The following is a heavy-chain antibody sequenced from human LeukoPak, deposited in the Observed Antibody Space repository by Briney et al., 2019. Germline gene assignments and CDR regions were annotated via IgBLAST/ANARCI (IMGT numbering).Heavy chain of an antibody. CDR1: GGTFSSYT. Sequence: GSSVKVSCKASGGTFSSYTISWVRRAPRQGLEWMGGIIPIFGTTNYAQKFQGKVTITADESTSTAYMELSSLRSEDTAVYFCARGGSSSWHYYFDYWGQGTLVTVSS. CDR3: ARGGSSSWHYYFDY. CDR2: IIPIFGTT. J-gene: IGHJ4*02. V-gene: IGHV1-69*01. D-gene: IGHD6-13*01.